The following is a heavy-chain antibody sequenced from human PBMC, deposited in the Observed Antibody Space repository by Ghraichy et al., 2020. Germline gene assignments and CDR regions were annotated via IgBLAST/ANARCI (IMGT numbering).Heavy chain of an antibody. CDR2: IYYSGST. V-gene: IGHV4-31*03. Sequence: TLSLTCTVSGGSISSGGYYWSWIRQHPGKGLEWIGYIYYSGSTYYNPSLKSRVTISVDTSKNQFSLKLSSVTAADTAVYYCANGRDGYNSALGSGMDVWGQGTTVTVSS. J-gene: IGHJ6*02. D-gene: IGHD5-24*01. CDR3: ANGRDGYNSALGSGMDV. CDR1: GGSISSGGYY.